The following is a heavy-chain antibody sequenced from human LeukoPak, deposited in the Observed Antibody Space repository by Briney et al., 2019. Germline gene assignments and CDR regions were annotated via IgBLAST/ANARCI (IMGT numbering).Heavy chain of an antibody. D-gene: IGHD1-26*01. CDR2: IIPIFGTA. CDR3: ARVYSYYYYMDV. V-gene: IGHV1-69*13. Sequence: ASVKVSCKASGGAFSSYAISWVRQAPGQRLEWMGGIIPIFGTANYAQKFQGRVTITADESTSTAYMELSSLRSEDTAVYYCARVYSYYYYMDVWGKGTTVTISS. CDR1: GGAFSSYA. J-gene: IGHJ6*03.